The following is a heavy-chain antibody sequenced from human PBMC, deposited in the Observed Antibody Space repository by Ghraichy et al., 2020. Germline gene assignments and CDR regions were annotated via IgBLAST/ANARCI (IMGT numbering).Heavy chain of an antibody. D-gene: IGHD2-15*01. CDR3: AKRDIVVVVAATPGYYYGMDV. CDR2: IRYDGSNK. Sequence: GGSLRLSCAASGFTFSSYGMHWVRQAPGKGLEWVAFIRYDGSNKYYADSVKGRFTISRDNSKNTLYLQMNSLRAEDTAVYYCAKRDIVVVVAATPGYYYGMDVWGQGTTVTVSS. CDR1: GFTFSSYG. J-gene: IGHJ6*02. V-gene: IGHV3-30*02.